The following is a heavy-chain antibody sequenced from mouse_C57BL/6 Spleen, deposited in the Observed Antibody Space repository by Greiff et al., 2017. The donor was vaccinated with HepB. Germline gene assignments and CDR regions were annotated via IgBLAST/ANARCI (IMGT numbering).Heavy chain of an antibody. CDR2: INPYNGGT. D-gene: IGHD1-1*01. CDR3: ARLVYYYGSRYFDV. CDR1: GYTFTDYY. Sequence: EVQLQQSGPVLVKPGASVKMSCKASGYTFTDYYMNWVKQSHGKSLEWIGVINPYNGGTSYNQKFKGKATLTVDKSSSTAYMELNSLTSEDSAVYYGARLVYYYGSRYFDVWGTGTTVTVSS. J-gene: IGHJ1*03. V-gene: IGHV1-19*01.